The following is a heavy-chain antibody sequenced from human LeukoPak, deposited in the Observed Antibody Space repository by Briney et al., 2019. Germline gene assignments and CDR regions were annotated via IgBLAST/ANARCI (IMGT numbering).Heavy chain of an antibody. D-gene: IGHD2-2*01. CDR3: ARRYCSSTSCYHFDH. V-gene: IGHV3-23*01. Sequence: GGSLRLSCAASGFTFSSYAMGWVRQAPGKGLEWVSAISGSGGSTYYADSVKGRFTISRDNAKNTLYLQMNSLRAEDTGVYYCARRYCSSTSCYHFDHWGQGTLVTVSS. J-gene: IGHJ4*02. CDR2: ISGSGGST. CDR1: GFTFSSYA.